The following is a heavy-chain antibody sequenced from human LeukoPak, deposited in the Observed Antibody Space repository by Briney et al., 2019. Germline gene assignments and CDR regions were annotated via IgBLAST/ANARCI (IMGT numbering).Heavy chain of an antibody. CDR2: TTHIGST. J-gene: IGHJ4*02. Sequence: SETLSLTCAVYGGSFSGYYWNWIRHPPGKGLEWIGETTHIGSTNYNPSLKSRVTISTDTSKNQFSLKLSSVTAADTAVYYCARHRGSWFGLDYFDFWGQGTLVTVSS. V-gene: IGHV4-34*01. D-gene: IGHD3-10*01. CDR3: ARHRGSWFGLDYFDF. CDR1: GGSFSGYY.